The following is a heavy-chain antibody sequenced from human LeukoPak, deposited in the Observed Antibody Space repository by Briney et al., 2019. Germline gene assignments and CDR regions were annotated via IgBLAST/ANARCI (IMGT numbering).Heavy chain of an antibody. D-gene: IGHD2-15*01. CDR2: TDYSGTT. J-gene: IGHJ3*02. CDR1: GGPISTSYF. Sequence: PSETLSLTCTVSGGPISTSYFWGWVRQPPGKGLEWIGTTDYSGTTYYNPSLKSPVTISVDTSKNQFSLQLISVTAPDTAVYYCDIHSGGRYVFAFDISGEGKIFTVSS. CDR3: DIHSGGRYVFAFDI. V-gene: IGHV4-39*01.